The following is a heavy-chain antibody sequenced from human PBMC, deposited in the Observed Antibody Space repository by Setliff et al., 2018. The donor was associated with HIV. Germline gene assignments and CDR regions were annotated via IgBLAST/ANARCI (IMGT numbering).Heavy chain of an antibody. Sequence: GESLKISCKASGYSITTYWIAWVRQMPGEGLEWMGIIYPGNSDTTYSPPFQGQVTISADKSISTAYLQWSSLKASDTAMYYCAKHLSPGSGWYSKARGMDVWGQGTTVTVSS. CDR1: GYSITTYW. CDR2: IYPGNSDT. V-gene: IGHV5-51*01. CDR3: AKHLSPGSGWYSKARGMDV. J-gene: IGHJ6*02. D-gene: IGHD6-19*01.